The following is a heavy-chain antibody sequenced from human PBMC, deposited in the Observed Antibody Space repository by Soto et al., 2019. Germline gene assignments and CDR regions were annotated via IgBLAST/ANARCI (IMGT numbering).Heavy chain of an antibody. Sequence: PVGSLRLSCAASGFTFSSYAMHWVRQAPGKGLEWVAVISYDGSNKYYADSVKGRFTISRDNSKNTLYLQMNSLRAEDTAVYYCARDQYMLNGIAVALDYWGQGTLVTVSS. V-gene: IGHV3-30-3*01. CDR2: ISYDGSNK. CDR3: ARDQYMLNGIAVALDY. J-gene: IGHJ4*02. D-gene: IGHD6-19*01. CDR1: GFTFSSYA.